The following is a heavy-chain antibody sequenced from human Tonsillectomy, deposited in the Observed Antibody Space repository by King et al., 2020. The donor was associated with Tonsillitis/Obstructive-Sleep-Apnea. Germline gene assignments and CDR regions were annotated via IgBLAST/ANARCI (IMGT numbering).Heavy chain of an antibody. Sequence: VQLVESGAEVKKPGESLKISCKGSGYSFTNYWIGWVRQMPGKGLEWMGIIYPGDSAPRYSPSFQGQVTISADKSISTAYLQWSSLKASDTAMYYCARCIQPHLRYYYYFYMDVWGKGPTVTVSS. CDR1: GYSFTNYW. CDR2: IYPGDSAP. D-gene: IGHD5-18*01. V-gene: IGHV5-51*01. J-gene: IGHJ6*03. CDR3: ARCIQPHLRYYYYFYMDV.